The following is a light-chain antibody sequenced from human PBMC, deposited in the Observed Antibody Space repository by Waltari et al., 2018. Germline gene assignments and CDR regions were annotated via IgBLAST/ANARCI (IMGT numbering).Light chain of an antibody. CDR2: DDR. V-gene: IGLV3-21*02. Sequence: SYVLTQPPSVSVAPGQTARIPWGGNNIGSQSVHGYQLKPGQAPVLGVYDDRDRPSGIPDRCTGSNSGNTATLTISRVEAGDEADYYCQVWDSSSDHLGVFGGGTKLTVL. CDR1: NIGSQS. CDR3: QVWDSSSDHLGV. J-gene: IGLJ2*01.